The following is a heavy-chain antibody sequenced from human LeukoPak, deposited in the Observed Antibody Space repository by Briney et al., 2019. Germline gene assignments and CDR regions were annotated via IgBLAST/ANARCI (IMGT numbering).Heavy chain of an antibody. J-gene: IGHJ6*04. D-gene: IGHD4-11*01. V-gene: IGHV4-59*01. CDR3: ARGNSDYALMDV. Sequence: SETLSLTCTVSGGSISSYYWSWIRQPPGKGLEWIGYIYYSGSTNYNPSLKSRVTISVDTSKNQFSLKLSSVTAADTAVYYCARGNSDYALMDVWGKGTTVTVSS. CDR1: GGSISSYY. CDR2: IYYSGST.